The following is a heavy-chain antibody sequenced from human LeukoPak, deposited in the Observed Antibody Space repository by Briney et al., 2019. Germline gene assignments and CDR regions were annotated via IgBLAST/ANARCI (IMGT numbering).Heavy chain of an antibody. D-gene: IGHD2-2*01. CDR1: GGSISSYY. Sequence: SETLSLTCTVSGGSISSYYWSWIRQPPGKGLEWIGYIYYSGSTNYNPSLKSRVTTSVDTSKNQFSLKLSSVTAADTAVYYCARDSYCSSTSCYPVDPWGQGTLVTVSS. CDR2: IYYSGST. J-gene: IGHJ5*02. CDR3: ARDSYCSSTSCYPVDP. V-gene: IGHV4-59*01.